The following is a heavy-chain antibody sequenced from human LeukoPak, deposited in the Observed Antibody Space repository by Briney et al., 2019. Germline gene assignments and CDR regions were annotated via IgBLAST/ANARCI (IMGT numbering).Heavy chain of an antibody. Sequence: SETLSLTCAVSGGSISSGGYSWSWIRQPPGKGLEWIGYIYHSGSTYYNPSLKSRVTISVDRSKNQFSLKLSSVTAADTAVYYCAREWWGSGDAFDIWGQGTMVTVSS. CDR1: GGSISSGGYS. V-gene: IGHV4-30-2*01. CDR3: AREWWGSGDAFDI. J-gene: IGHJ3*02. D-gene: IGHD3-10*01. CDR2: IYHSGST.